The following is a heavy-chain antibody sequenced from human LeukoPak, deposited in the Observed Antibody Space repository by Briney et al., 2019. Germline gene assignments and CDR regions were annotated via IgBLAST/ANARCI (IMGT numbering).Heavy chain of an antibody. D-gene: IGHD6-19*01. CDR2: IYTSGST. CDR1: GGSISSYY. Sequence: SETLSLTCTVSGGSISSYYWSWIRQPAGKGLEWIGRIYTSGSTNYNPSLKSRVTMSVDTSKNQFSLKLSSVTAADTAVYYCARAVLVAVAGNGAFDIWGQGTMVTVSS. V-gene: IGHV4-4*07. J-gene: IGHJ3*02. CDR3: ARAVLVAVAGNGAFDI.